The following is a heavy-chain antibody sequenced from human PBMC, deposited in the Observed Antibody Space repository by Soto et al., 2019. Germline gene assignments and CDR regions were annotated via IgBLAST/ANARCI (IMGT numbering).Heavy chain of an antibody. Sequence: PSETLSLTCTVSGGSVSSDSYYWSWIRQPPWKGLEWIGYIYHDGSTNHNPSLKSRVAISVHTSKTQFSLKLSSVTAAGRAVYYCARDFGGWNGPSYYYRRLDVWGRGXTVAVYS. CDR2: IYHDGST. CDR1: GGSVSSDSYY. V-gene: IGHV4-61*01. J-gene: IGHJ6*02. CDR3: ARDFGGWNGPSYYYRRLDV. D-gene: IGHD1-1*01.